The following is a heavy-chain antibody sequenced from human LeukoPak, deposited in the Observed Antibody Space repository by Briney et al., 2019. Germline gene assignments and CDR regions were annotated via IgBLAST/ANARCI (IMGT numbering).Heavy chain of an antibody. CDR2: IYPGDSDT. J-gene: IGHJ4*02. CDR1: GYSFTTYW. D-gene: IGHD6-13*01. V-gene: IGHV5-51*01. Sequence: GESLKISCKGSGYSFTTYWIGWVRQMPGKGLEWMGIIYPGDSDTTYSPSFQGQATISAHKSIPTAYLQWSLRASDTAIYYCARRHSSSWSFDYWGQGTLVTVSS. CDR3: ARRHSSSWSFDY.